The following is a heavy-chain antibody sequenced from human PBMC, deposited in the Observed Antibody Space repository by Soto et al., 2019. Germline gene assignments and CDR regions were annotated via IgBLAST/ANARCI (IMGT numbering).Heavy chain of an antibody. CDR3: ARTYMVRGVIIRGYYYYGMDV. Sequence: ASVKVSCKSSGYTFSSYYMHWVRQAPGQGLEWMGIINPSGGSTTYAQKFQGRVTMTRDTSTSTVYMELSSLRSEDTAVYYCARTYMVRGVIIRGYYYYGMDVWGQGTTVTVSS. V-gene: IGHV1-46*01. J-gene: IGHJ6*02. CDR2: INPSGGST. D-gene: IGHD3-10*01. CDR1: GYTFSSYY.